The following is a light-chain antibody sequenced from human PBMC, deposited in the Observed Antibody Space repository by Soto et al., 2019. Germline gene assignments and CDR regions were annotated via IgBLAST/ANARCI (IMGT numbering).Light chain of an antibody. Sequence: EIVLTQPPGTLSLSPGERGTLSCRASQRFGRSNLAWYQQKPGQAPRLLIYSTSSRATGIPDRFSGSGSGTDFTLTISRLEPEDFAVYYCQQYGNSPWTFGQGTKVEI. J-gene: IGKJ1*01. V-gene: IGKV3-20*01. CDR2: STS. CDR3: QQYGNSPWT. CDR1: QRFGRSN.